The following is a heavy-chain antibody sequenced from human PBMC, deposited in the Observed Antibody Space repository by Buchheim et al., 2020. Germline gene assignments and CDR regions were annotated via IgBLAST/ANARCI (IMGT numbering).Heavy chain of an antibody. J-gene: IGHJ6*02. CDR1: GFTFTDYY. D-gene: IGHD6-13*01. Sequence: QVQLVESGGGLVKPGGSLRLSCAASGFTFTDYYMSWIRQAPGKGLEWVSYISSTSGTIIYYADSVKGRFTISRDNSKNTLYLQMNSLRAEDTAVYYCARSSAAGRYLIYYGMDVWGQGTT. CDR3: ARSSAAGRYLIYYGMDV. V-gene: IGHV3-11*04. CDR2: ISSTSGTII.